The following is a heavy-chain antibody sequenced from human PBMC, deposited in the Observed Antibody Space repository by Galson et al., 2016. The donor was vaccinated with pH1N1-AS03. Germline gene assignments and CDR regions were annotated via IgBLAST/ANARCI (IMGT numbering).Heavy chain of an antibody. V-gene: IGHV3-30*01. CDR3: VADFDY. CDR1: GFTFSSYA. CDR2: ISYDGTNK. D-gene: IGHD6-13*01. J-gene: IGHJ4*02. Sequence: LRLSCAASGFTFSSYAMHWVRQAPGKGLEWVAVISYDGTNKYYADSVKVRFTICRDNSKNTLYLQMNSLRVEDTAVYYCVADFDYWGQGTLVTVSS.